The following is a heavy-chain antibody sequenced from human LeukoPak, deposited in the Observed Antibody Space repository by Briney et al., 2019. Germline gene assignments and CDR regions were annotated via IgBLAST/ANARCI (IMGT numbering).Heavy chain of an antibody. D-gene: IGHD1-26*01. V-gene: IGHV3-64*01. J-gene: IGHJ4*02. Sequence: GGSLRLSCAASGFTFSSYAMHWVRRAPGKGLENVSVISSNGGSTYYANSVKGRFTISRDNSKNTLYLQMGSLRAEDMAVYYCARGGPFQWELLVYWGQGTLVTVSS. CDR2: ISSNGGST. CDR1: GFTFSSYA. CDR3: ARGGPFQWELLVY.